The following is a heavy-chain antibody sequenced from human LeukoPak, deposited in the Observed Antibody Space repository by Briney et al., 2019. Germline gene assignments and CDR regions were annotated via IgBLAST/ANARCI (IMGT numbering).Heavy chain of an antibody. CDR1: GGSISSYY. D-gene: IGHD6-6*01. CDR3: ARVEYGQLVGIDP. CDR2: IYYSGST. Sequence: SETLSLTCTVSGGSISSYYWSWIRQPPGKGLEWIGYIYYSGSTNYNPSLKSRVTISVDTSKNQFSLKLSSVTAADTAAYYCARVEYGQLVGIDPWGQGTLVTVSS. V-gene: IGHV4-59*01. J-gene: IGHJ5*02.